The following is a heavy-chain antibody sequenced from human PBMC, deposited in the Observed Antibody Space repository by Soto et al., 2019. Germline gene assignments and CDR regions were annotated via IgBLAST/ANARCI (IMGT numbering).Heavy chain of an antibody. CDR3: ARENPVVLGPSANYGMDV. CDR1: GFTFSSYA. V-gene: IGHV3-30-3*01. Sequence: GGSLRLSCAASGFTFSSYAMHWVRQAPGKGLEWVAVISYDGSNKYYADSVKGRFTISRDNSKNTLYLQMNSLRAEDTAVYYCARENPVVLGPSANYGMDVWGQGTTVTVSS. CDR2: ISYDGSNK. J-gene: IGHJ6*02. D-gene: IGHD2-15*01.